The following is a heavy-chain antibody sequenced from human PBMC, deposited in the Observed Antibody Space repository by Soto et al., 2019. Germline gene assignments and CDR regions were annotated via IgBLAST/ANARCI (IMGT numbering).Heavy chain of an antibody. D-gene: IGHD3-3*01. V-gene: IGHV4-34*01. J-gene: IGHJ1*01. CDR2: INHSGST. Sequence: SETLSLTCAVYGGSFSGYYWSWIRQPPGKGLEWIGEINHSGSTNSTPSLKSRVTISVDKSKNQFSLKLSSVTAADTAVYYCARGRRSYDFWSGCWSYWGQGNLVTVSS. CDR1: GGSFSGYY. CDR3: ARGRRSYDFWSGCWSY.